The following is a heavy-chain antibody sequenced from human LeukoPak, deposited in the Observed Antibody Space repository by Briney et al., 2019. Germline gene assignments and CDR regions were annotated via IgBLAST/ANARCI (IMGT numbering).Heavy chain of an antibody. CDR3: TSPIVPTGSVPDYYYYYMDV. CDR1: GFTFSGST. D-gene: IGHD5-12*01. J-gene: IGHJ6*03. CDR2: IRSKSNSYAT. Sequence: GGSLRLSCAASGFTFSGSTIHWVRQASGKGLEWVGRIRSKSNSYATAYVASVKGRFTISRDDSKNTAYLQMNSLKTEDTAVYYCTSPIVPTGSVPDYYYYYMDVWGKGTTVTVSS. V-gene: IGHV3-73*01.